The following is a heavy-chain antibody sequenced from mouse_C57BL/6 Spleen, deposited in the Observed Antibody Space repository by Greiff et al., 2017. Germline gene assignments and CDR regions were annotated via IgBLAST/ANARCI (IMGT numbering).Heavy chain of an antibody. V-gene: IGHV1-22*01. J-gene: IGHJ1*03. D-gene: IGHD2-5*01. CDR1: GYTFTDYN. Sequence: VQLKQSGPELVKPGASVKMSCKASGYTFTDYNMHWVKQSHGKSLEWIGYINPNNGGTSYNQKFKGKATLTVNKSSSTAYMELRSLTSEDSAVYYCGAYYSNYDWYFDVWGTGTTVTVSS. CDR2: INPNNGGT. CDR3: GAYYSNYDWYFDV.